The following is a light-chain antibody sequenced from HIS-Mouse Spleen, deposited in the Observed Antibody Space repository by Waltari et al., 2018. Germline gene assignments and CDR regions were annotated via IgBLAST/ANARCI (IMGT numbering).Light chain of an antibody. CDR1: QSVSSSY. V-gene: IGKV3-20*01. CDR3: QQYGSSPRVT. CDR2: GAS. J-gene: IGKJ3*01. Sequence: EIVLTQSPGTLSLSPGERATLPCSASQSVSSSYLAWYQQKPGQAPRLLIYGASSRATGIPDRFSGSGSGTDFTLTISRLEPEDFAVYYCQQYGSSPRVTFGPGTKVDIK.